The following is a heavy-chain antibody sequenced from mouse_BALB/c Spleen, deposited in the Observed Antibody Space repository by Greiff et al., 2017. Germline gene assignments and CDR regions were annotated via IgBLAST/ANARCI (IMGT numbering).Heavy chain of an antibody. J-gene: IGHJ3*01. D-gene: IGHD2-3*01. Sequence: EVKLMESGGGLVKPGGSLKLSCAASGFTFSSYAMSWVRQTPEKRLEWVASISSGGSTYYPDSVKGRFTISRDNARNILYLQMSSLRSEDTAMYYCAREGDGYLPFAYWGQGTLVTVSA. CDR2: ISSGGST. CDR3: AREGDGYLPFAY. CDR1: GFTFSSYA. V-gene: IGHV5-6-5*01.